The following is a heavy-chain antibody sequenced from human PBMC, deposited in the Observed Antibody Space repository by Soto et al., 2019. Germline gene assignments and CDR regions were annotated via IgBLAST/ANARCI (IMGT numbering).Heavy chain of an antibody. Sequence: SGPTLVNPTQTLTLTCTFSGFSLSTSGMRVSWIRQPPGKALEWLARIDWDDDKFYSTSLKTRLTISKDTSKNQVVLTMTNMDPVDTATYYCARIRSGSYVFDYWGQETLVTVSS. D-gene: IGHD1-26*01. CDR1: GFSLSTSGMR. V-gene: IGHV2-70*04. J-gene: IGHJ4*02. CDR3: ARIRSGSYVFDY. CDR2: IDWDDDK.